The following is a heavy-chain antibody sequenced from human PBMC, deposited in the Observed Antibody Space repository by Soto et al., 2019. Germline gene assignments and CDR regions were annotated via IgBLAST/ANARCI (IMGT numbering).Heavy chain of an antibody. CDR2: IYYSGST. Sequence: SETLSLTCTVSGGSISSYYWSWIRQPPGKGLEWIGYIYYSGSTNYNPSLKSRVTISVDTSKNQFSLKLSSVTAADTAVYYCARTYSGSYGYWGLGTLVT. CDR1: GGSISSYY. CDR3: ARTYSGSYGY. V-gene: IGHV4-59*08. D-gene: IGHD1-26*01. J-gene: IGHJ4*02.